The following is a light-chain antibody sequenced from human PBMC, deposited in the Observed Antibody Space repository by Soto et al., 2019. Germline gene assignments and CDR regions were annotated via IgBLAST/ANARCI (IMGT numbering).Light chain of an antibody. CDR2: DAS. V-gene: IGKV1-5*01. J-gene: IGKJ1*01. CDR3: QQYNSYPWT. Sequence: DIQMTQSPSTLSASVGDRATITCRASQSISRGLAWYQQKPGKAPKFLIYDASSLESGVPPRFSGSGSGTEFTLTISSLQPDDFATYYCQQYNSYPWTFGQGTKVEIK. CDR1: QSISRG.